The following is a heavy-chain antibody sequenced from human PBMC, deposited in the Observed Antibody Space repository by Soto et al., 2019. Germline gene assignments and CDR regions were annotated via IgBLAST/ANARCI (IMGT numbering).Heavy chain of an antibody. CDR3: ARDFGTEEFDY. CDR2: IIAGNGHT. Sequence: ASVKVSWPASGYSFALHAMHWLRQAPGQRPAWMGWIIAGNGHTEYSQKFQDRVTITSDTSATTAYMELSSLTSEDTAVYYCARDFGTEEFDYWGQGSLVPVSS. D-gene: IGHD1-1*01. CDR1: GYSFALHA. J-gene: IGHJ4*02. V-gene: IGHV1-3*01.